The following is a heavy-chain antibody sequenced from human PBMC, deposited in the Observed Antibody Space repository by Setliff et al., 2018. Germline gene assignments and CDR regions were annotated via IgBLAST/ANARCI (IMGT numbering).Heavy chain of an antibody. CDR1: GYSFTTYW. CDR2: VFPSDSDT. J-gene: IGHJ3*02. Sequence: GESLTISCKGSGYSFTTYWIGWVRQMPGKGLEWMGLVFPSDSDTRYSPSFRGQVTISADKSISTAYLQWSSLKASDTAMYYCARLGWSDAFDIWGQGTMVTVSS. D-gene: IGHD6-19*01. V-gene: IGHV5-51*01. CDR3: ARLGWSDAFDI.